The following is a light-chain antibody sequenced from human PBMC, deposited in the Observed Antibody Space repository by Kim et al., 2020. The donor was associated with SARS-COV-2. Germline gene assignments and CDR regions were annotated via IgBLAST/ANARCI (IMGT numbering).Light chain of an antibody. V-gene: IGKV3-20*01. CDR1: QSVSSSY. CDR3: QQYGSSPRS. J-gene: IGKJ2*03. Sequence: SPGERATLSCRASQSVSSSYLAWYQQKPGQAPRLLIYGASSRAIGIPDRFSGSGSGTDFTLTISRLEPEDFAVYYCQQYGSSPRSFGQGTKLE. CDR2: GAS.